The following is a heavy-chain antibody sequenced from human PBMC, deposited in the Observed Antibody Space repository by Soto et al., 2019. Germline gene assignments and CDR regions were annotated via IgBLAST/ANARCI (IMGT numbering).Heavy chain of an antibody. D-gene: IGHD6-19*01. Sequence: QLQLQESGSGLVKPSQTLSLTCAVSGGSISSGGYYWSWIRQPPGKGLEWIGYIYHSGSTYYNPSIKSRVTIAVDRSKNQCSLKLSSVTAADTAVYYCARAGGLGAVAADYWGQGTLVTVTS. J-gene: IGHJ4*02. CDR3: ARAGGLGAVAADY. CDR1: GGSISSGGYY. CDR2: IYHSGST. V-gene: IGHV4-30-2*01.